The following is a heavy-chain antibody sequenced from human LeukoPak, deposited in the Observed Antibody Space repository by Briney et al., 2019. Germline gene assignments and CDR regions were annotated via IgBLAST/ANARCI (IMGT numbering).Heavy chain of an antibody. D-gene: IGHD3-22*01. CDR1: VGSISSSSYY. J-gene: IGHJ4*02. CDR3: ASLAMIVVGTAPGY. CDR2: IYYSGRH. V-gene: IGHV4-39*01. Sequence: SETLSLTCTVSVGSISSSSYYWGWIRQPPGNGLGWIGSIYYSGRHYYNPSLKSRVTISVDTSKNQFSLKLSSVTAADTAVYYCASLAMIVVGTAPGYWGQGTLVTVSS.